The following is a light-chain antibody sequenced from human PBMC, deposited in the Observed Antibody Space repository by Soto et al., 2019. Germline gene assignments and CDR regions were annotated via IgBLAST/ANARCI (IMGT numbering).Light chain of an antibody. Sequence: DIQMTQSPSSLSASVGDRVTITCQASQDISNYLNWYRQKPGKAPKLLIYDASNLETGVPSRFSGSGSGTDFPSPTSTLQPEKIETYYFQKYDNPPQYTFGQGTRVDIK. CDR3: QKYDNPPQYT. J-gene: IGKJ2*01. CDR1: QDISNY. CDR2: DAS. V-gene: IGKV1-33*01.